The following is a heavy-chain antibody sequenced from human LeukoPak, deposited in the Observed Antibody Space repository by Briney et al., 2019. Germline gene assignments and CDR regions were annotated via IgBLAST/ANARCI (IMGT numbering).Heavy chain of an antibody. CDR3: AKDISPKDDYDILIGLYYYYGMDV. CDR1: GFTFSDYG. D-gene: IGHD3-9*01. Sequence: GGSLRLSCAASGFTFSDYGMIWIRQAPGKGLEWVSYISSSGDNIYYADSVKGRFTISRDNAKNSLYLQMNSLRAEDTALYYCAKDISPKDDYDILIGLYYYYGMDVWGQGTTVTVSS. V-gene: IGHV3-11*01. CDR2: ISSSGDNI. J-gene: IGHJ6*02.